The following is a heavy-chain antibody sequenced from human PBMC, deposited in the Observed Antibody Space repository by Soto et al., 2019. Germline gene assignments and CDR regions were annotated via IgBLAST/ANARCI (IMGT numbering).Heavy chain of an antibody. CDR1: GFTFSSYA. CDR2: ISGSGGST. V-gene: IGHV3-23*01. CDR3: ARLGTDFWSGYPTMYYFDY. D-gene: IGHD3-3*01. Sequence: GGSLRLSCAASGFTFSSYAMSWVRQAPGKGLEWVPAISGSGGSTYYADSVKGRFTISRDNSKNTLYLQMNSLRAEDTAVYYCARLGTDFWSGYPTMYYFDYWGQGTLVTVSS. J-gene: IGHJ4*02.